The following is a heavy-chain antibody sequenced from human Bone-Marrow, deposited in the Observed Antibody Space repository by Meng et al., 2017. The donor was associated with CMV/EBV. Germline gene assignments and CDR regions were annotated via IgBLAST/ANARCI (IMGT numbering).Heavy chain of an antibody. J-gene: IGHJ6*02. CDR3: ARLMYPTTGGYYYGMDV. CDR2: INNDGSGT. CDR1: GFTFSSYW. D-gene: IGHD1-1*01. Sequence: GESLKISCAASGFTFSSYWMHWVRQAPGKGLVWVSRINNDGSGTRYADSVKGRFTISRDNAKNSLYLQMNSLRAEDTAVYYCARLMYPTTGGYYYGMDVWGQGTTVTVSS. V-gene: IGHV3-74*01.